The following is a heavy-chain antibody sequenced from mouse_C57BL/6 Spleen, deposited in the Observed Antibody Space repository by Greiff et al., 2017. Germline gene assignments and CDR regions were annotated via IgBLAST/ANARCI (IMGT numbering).Heavy chain of an antibody. CDR2: ISGGGGNT. CDR1: GFTFSSYT. J-gene: IGHJ2*01. D-gene: IGHD1-1*01. CDR3: ASFYYYGYYFDY. V-gene: IGHV5-9*01. Sequence: EVQRVESGGGLVKPGGSLKLSCAASGFTFSSYTMSWVRQTPEKRLEWVATISGGGGNTYYPDSVKGRCTVSRDNAKNTLYLQMSSLRSEDTALYYCASFYYYGYYFDYWGQGTTLTVSS.